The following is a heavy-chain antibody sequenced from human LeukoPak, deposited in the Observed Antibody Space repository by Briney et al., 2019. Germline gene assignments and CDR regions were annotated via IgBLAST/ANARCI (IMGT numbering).Heavy chain of an antibody. V-gene: IGHV3-66*01. Sequence: PSGGSLRLSCAASGFTVSDNFMSWVRQAPGKGLEWVSVLYRGGNTYYADSVRGRFTISRDNSKNMVYLQMNSLTAEDTAVYYCARDRIEGATSDFDYWGQGTLVTVSS. D-gene: IGHD2-21*01. CDR1: GFTVSDNF. CDR3: ARDRIEGATSDFDY. CDR2: LYRGGNT. J-gene: IGHJ4*02.